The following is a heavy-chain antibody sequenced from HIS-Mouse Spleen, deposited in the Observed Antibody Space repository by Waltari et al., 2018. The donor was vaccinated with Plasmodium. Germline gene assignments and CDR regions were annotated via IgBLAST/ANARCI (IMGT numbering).Heavy chain of an antibody. CDR1: GGSISSSSYY. Sequence: QLQLQESGPGLVKPSETLSLTCTVSGGSISSSSYYWGWIRQPPGKGLEWIGSIFSSGSTYYNPSLKSRVTISVDTSKNQFSLKLSSVTAADTAVYYCARDLITGTSYFDYWGQGTLVTVSS. CDR2: IFSSGST. CDR3: ARDLITGTSYFDY. D-gene: IGHD1-7*01. V-gene: IGHV4-39*07. J-gene: IGHJ4*02.